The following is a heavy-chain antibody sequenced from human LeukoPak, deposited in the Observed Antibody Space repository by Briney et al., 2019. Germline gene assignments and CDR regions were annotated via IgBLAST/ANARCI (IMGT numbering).Heavy chain of an antibody. Sequence: KQSQTLSLTCAISGDSVSSNSAAWNWIRQSPSRGLEWLGRTYYRSKWYNDYAVSVKSRITINPDTSKNQFSLQLNSVTPEDTAVYYCARVGGFDSSGYPDGAFDIWGQGTMVTVSS. J-gene: IGHJ3*02. CDR1: GDSVSSNSAA. D-gene: IGHD3-22*01. CDR3: ARVGGFDSSGYPDGAFDI. V-gene: IGHV6-1*01. CDR2: TYYRSKWYN.